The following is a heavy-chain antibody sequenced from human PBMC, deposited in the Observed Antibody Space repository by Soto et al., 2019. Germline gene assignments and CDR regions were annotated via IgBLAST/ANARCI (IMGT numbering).Heavy chain of an antibody. CDR2: IYYSGST. CDR3: ARISLLGQLDPDY. Sequence: KPSETLSLTCTVSGGSISSSSYYWGWIRQPPGKGLEWIGSIYYSGSTYYNPSLKSRVTISVDTSKNQFSLKLSSVTAADTAVYYCARISLLGQLDPDYWGQGTLVTVSS. D-gene: IGHD6-13*01. V-gene: IGHV4-39*01. J-gene: IGHJ4*02. CDR1: GGSISSSSYY.